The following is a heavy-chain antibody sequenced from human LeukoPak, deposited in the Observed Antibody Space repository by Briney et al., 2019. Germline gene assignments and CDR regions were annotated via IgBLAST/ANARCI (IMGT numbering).Heavy chain of an antibody. J-gene: IGHJ4*02. Sequence: SETLSLTCAVYGGSFSGYYWSWIRQPPGKGLEWIGEINHSGRTNYNPSLKSRVTISVDTSKNQFSLKLSSVTAADTAVYYCARVSWGPIDYWGQGTLVTVSS. CDR2: INHSGRT. V-gene: IGHV4-34*01. CDR1: GGSFSGYY. CDR3: ARVSWGPIDY. D-gene: IGHD3-16*01.